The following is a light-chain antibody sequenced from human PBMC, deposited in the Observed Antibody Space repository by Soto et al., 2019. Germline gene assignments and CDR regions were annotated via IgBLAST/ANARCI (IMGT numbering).Light chain of an antibody. J-gene: IGKJ1*01. CDR3: QQYHNWPA. V-gene: IGKV3-15*01. Sequence: EIVLTQYPATLSVSRGERATLSCRASQSVFSSLAWFQHKPGQAPRLLIYGAATRATGIPARFSGSGSGTEFTLTISSLQSEDFAIYYCQQYHNWPAFSQGTKVEIK. CDR2: GAA. CDR1: QSVFSS.